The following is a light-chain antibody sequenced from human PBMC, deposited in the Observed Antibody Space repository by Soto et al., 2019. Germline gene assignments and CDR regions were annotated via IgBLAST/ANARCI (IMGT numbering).Light chain of an antibody. Sequence: DIQMTQSPSTLSASVGDRVTITCRASQSIRSWLAWYQQKPGKAPKLLIYKASSLESGVPSRFSGSGTGTEFTLTISSLQPDDFATHYCQQYNSFPTFGQGTKVEIK. CDR1: QSIRSW. CDR2: KAS. J-gene: IGKJ1*01. CDR3: QQYNSFPT. V-gene: IGKV1-5*03.